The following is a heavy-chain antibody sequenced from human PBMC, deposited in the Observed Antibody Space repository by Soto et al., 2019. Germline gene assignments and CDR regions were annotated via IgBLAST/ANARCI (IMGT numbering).Heavy chain of an antibody. Sequence: EVQLVESGGGPVRPGGSLKLSCAASGFNFITYSLSWVRQAPGKGLEWVASISSSAVYIDYADSVKGRFTISRDNANNSLNLQMNSLRAEDTATYHCVRDGSDYYDTERLYFDKWGQGTLVTVSS. CDR2: ISSSAVYI. V-gene: IGHV3-21*01. D-gene: IGHD3-22*01. CDR3: VRDGSDYYDTERLYFDK. CDR1: GFNFITYS. J-gene: IGHJ4*02.